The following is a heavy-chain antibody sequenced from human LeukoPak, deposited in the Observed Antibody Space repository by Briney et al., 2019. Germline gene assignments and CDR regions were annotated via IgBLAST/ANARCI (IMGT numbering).Heavy chain of an antibody. V-gene: IGHV4-4*07. CDR3: ARGNSGWVVLDYFDY. J-gene: IGHJ4*02. D-gene: IGHD6-19*01. CDR1: GGSISSYY. CDR2: ISTSGST. Sequence: SETLPLTCTVSGGSISSYYWSWIRQPAGKGLEWIGRISTSGSTNYNPSLKSRVTMSVDTSKNQFSLKLSSVIAADTAVYYCARGNSGWVVLDYFDYWGQGTLVTVSS.